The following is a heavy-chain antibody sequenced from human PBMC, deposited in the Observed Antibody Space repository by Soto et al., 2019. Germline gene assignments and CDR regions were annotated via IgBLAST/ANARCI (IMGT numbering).Heavy chain of an antibody. D-gene: IGHD4-17*01. CDR3: MGYGGNNYYYYGMDV. CDR2: IKSKTDEETI. CDR1: GFTFSDHY. V-gene: IGHV3-15*01. J-gene: IGHJ6*02. Sequence: GGSLRLSCAASGFTFSDHYMDWVRQAPGKGLEWVGRIKSKTDEETIIYAAPMEGRITISRDDTKNTLYLQMNSLKTEDTAVYYCMGYGGNNYYYYGMDVWGQGTTVTVSS.